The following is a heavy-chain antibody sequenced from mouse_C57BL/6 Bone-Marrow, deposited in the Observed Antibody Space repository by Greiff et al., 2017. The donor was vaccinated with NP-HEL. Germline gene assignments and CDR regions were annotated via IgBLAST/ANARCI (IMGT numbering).Heavy chain of an antibody. V-gene: IGHV1-74*01. CDR2: IHPSDSDT. Sequence: QVQLQQPGAELVKPGASVKVSCKASGYTFTSYWMHWVKQRPGQGLEWIGRIHPSDSDTNYNQKFKGKATLTVDKSSSTAYMQLSSLTSEDSAVYYCAIWEVITTVVARGDYYAMDYWGQGTSVTVSS. J-gene: IGHJ4*01. D-gene: IGHD1-1*01. CDR1: GYTFTSYW. CDR3: AIWEVITTVVARGDYYAMDY.